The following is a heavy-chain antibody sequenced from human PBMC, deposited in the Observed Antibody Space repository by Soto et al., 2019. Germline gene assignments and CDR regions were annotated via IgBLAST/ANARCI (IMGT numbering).Heavy chain of an antibody. CDR3: ARAHLSRDFWSGTPRDYYGMDV. CDR1: GGSISSGDYY. J-gene: IGHJ6*02. CDR2: IYYSGST. Sequence: QVQLQESGPGLVKPSQTLSLTCTVSGGSISSGDYYWSWIRQPPGKGLEWIGYIYYSGSTYYNPSLKSRVTISVDTSKNQFSLKLSSVTAADTAVYYCARAHLSRDFWSGTPRDYYGMDVWGQGTTVTVSS. D-gene: IGHD3-3*01. V-gene: IGHV4-30-4*01.